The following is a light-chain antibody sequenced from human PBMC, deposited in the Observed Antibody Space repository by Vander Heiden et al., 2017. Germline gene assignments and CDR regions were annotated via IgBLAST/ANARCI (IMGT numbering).Light chain of an antibody. CDR3: MQDLHTPT. V-gene: IGKV2-28*01. CDR1: QSLLHINGYNY. J-gene: IGKJ2*01. Sequence: IVMIQSARYLCVTPVEPASTSCSSSQSLLHINGYNYLDWYLQKPGQSPQLLIFQGSNRASGVPDRFSGSGSGTDFTLRISRVDVEDVGVYYCMQDLHTPTFGQGTRLEIK. CDR2: QGS.